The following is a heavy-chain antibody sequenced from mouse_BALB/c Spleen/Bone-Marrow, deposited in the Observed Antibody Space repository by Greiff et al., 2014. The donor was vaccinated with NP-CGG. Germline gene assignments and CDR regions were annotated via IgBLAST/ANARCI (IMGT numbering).Heavy chain of an antibody. V-gene: IGHV1-14*01. Sequence: QLQQPGPELVKPGASVKMSCKASGYTFTSYIMHWVKQKPGQGLEWIGYINPYNDGTKYNEKFKGKATLTSDKSSSTAYMELSSLTSEDSAVYYCARPATYYGNFYWYFDVWGAGTTVTVSS. D-gene: IGHD2-10*01. CDR3: ARPATYYGNFYWYFDV. J-gene: IGHJ1*01. CDR2: INPYNDGT. CDR1: GYTFTSYI.